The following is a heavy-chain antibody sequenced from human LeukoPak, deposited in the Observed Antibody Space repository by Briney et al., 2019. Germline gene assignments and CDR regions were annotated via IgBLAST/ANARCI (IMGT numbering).Heavy chain of an antibody. J-gene: IGHJ4*02. CDR2: IYYTGSA. CDR1: GGSISNYY. Sequence: SETLSLTCTVSGGSISNYYWNWIRQPPGKGLEWIGYIYYTGSANYNPALKSRVAISLDMSKNQFSLKLSSVTAADTAVHYCASSPSGYFDHWGQGTPVTVSS. V-gene: IGHV4-59*01. CDR3: ASSPSGYFDH.